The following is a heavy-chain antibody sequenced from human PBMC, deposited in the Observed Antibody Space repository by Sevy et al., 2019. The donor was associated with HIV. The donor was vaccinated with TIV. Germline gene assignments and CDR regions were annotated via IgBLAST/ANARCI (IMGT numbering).Heavy chain of an antibody. D-gene: IGHD4-17*01. J-gene: IGHJ4*02. CDR2: ISGSGGST. V-gene: IGHV3-23*01. CDR3: ARDDDYGDYGTGFDY. Sequence: GGSLRLSCAASGFTFSSYAMSWVRQAPGKGLEWVSAISGSGGSTYYADSVKGRFTISRDNAKNSLYLQMNSLGDEDTAVYYCARDDDYGDYGTGFDYWGQGTLVTVSS. CDR1: GFTFSSYA.